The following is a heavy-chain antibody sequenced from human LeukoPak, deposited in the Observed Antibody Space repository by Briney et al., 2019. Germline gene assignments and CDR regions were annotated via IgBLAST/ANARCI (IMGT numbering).Heavy chain of an antibody. V-gene: IGHV1-2*02. CDR3: ARGLWLRLTNAFDI. Sequence: ASVKVSCTASGYTFTGYYMHWVRQAPGQGLEWMGWINPNSGGTNYAQKFQGRVTMTRDTSISTAYMELSRLRSDDTAVYYCARGLWLRLTNAFDIWGQGTMVTVSS. CDR2: INPNSGGT. J-gene: IGHJ3*02. CDR1: GYTFTGYY. D-gene: IGHD5-12*01.